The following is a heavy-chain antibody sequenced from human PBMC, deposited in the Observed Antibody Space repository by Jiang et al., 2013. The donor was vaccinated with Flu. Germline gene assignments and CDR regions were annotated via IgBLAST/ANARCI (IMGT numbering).Heavy chain of an antibody. J-gene: IGHJ5*02. Sequence: SGAEVKKPGASVKVSCKASGYTFTSYYMHWVRQAPGQGLEWMGIINPSGGSTSYAQKFQGRVTMTRDTSTSTVYMELSSLRSEDTAVYYCASAVSSWYDFGAKAFDWFDPWGQGTLVTVSS. CDR1: GYTFTSYY. CDR3: ASAVSSWYDFGAKAFDWFDP. D-gene: IGHD6-13*01. V-gene: IGHV1-46*01. CDR2: INPSGGST.